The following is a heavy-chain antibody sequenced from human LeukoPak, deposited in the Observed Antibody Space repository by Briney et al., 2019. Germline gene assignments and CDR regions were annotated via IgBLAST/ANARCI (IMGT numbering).Heavy chain of an antibody. CDR3: ARDFHSSSWYGY. D-gene: IGHD6-13*01. Sequence: ASVKVSCKASGYTFTSYGISWVRQAPGQGLEWMGWISVYNGNTNYAQKLQGRVTMTTDTSTSTAYMELRSLRSDDTAVDYCARDFHSSSWYGYWGQGTLVTVSS. CDR1: GYTFTSYG. J-gene: IGHJ4*02. CDR2: ISVYNGNT. V-gene: IGHV1-18*01.